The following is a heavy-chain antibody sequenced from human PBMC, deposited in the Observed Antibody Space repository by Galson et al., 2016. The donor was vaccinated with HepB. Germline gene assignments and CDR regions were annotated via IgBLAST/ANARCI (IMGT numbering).Heavy chain of an antibody. J-gene: IGHJ4*02. Sequence: CANSGDSVSSNSAAWNWIRQSPSRGLEWLGRTYYRSKWYNDYAESVKSRITINPDTSKNQFSLQLHSVTPDDTAFYYCAGEGASGYARDYWGQGTLVTVSS. V-gene: IGHV6-1*01. CDR3: AGEGASGYARDY. D-gene: IGHD6-25*01. CDR1: GDSVSSNSAA. CDR2: TYYRSKWYN.